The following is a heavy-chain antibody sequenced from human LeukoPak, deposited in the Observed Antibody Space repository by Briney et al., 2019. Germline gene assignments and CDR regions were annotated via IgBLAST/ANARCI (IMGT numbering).Heavy chain of an antibody. V-gene: IGHV4-4*02. CDR2: IYHRGST. Sequence: PSETLSLTCAVSGGSISSSNWWSWVRQPPGKGLEWIGEIYHRGSTNYNPSLKSRVTISVDKSKNQFSLKLSSVTAADTAVYYCARNYGGNSVGPESWFDPWGQGTLVTVSS. J-gene: IGHJ5*02. CDR1: GGSISSSNW. D-gene: IGHD4-23*01. CDR3: ARNYGGNSVGPESWFDP.